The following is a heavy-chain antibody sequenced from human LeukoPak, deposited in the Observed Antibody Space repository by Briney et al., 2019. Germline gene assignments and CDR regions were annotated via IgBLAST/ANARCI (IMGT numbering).Heavy chain of an antibody. J-gene: IGHJ4*02. V-gene: IGHV4-59*08. CDR1: GGSISSYY. Sequence: PSETLSLTCTVSGGSISSYYWSWLRQPPGKGLEWIGYIYYSGSTNYNPSLKSRVTISVDTSKNQFSLKLSSVTAADTAVYYCARGGLRGYSYGQRFDYWGQGILVTVSS. CDR2: IYYSGST. D-gene: IGHD5-18*01. CDR3: ARGGLRGYSYGQRFDY.